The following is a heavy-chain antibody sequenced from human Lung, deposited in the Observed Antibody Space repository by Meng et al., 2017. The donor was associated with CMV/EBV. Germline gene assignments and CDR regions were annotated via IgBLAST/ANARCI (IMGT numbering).Heavy chain of an antibody. CDR2: ISAYNGNT. Sequence: AXVXVSXXASGYTFTSYGISWVRQAPGQGLEWMGWISAYNGNTNYAQKLQGRVTMTTDTSTSTAYMELRSLRSADTAVYYCARGIVIAVGGTGVDYWGQGTXVTVSS. J-gene: IGHJ4*02. V-gene: IGHV1-18*01. CDR3: ARGIVIAVGGTGVDY. D-gene: IGHD6-19*01. CDR1: GYTFTSYG.